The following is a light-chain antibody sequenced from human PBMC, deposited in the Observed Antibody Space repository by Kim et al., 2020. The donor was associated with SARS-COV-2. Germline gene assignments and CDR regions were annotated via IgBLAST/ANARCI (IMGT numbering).Light chain of an antibody. CDR3: QAWDSSIYV. J-gene: IGLJ1*01. CDR2: RDN. CDR1: KLGDKY. V-gene: IGLV3-1*01. Sequence: SHELTQPPSVSVSPGQTASITCSGDKLGDKYASXYQQKPGQSPVVVIFRDNRRPSGIPERFSGSNSGNTATLTISGTQAMDEADYYCQAWDSSIYVFGTG.